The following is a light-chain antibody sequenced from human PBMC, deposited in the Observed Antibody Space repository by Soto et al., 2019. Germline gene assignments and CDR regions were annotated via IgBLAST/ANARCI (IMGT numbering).Light chain of an antibody. CDR3: QPYGSLPPIT. CDR2: GAS. V-gene: IGKV3-20*01. J-gene: IGKJ5*01. CDR1: QSVNNN. Sequence: GLTQSPVTLSVSKGERATLTCTASQSVNNNVAWYQQKPGQAPRLLIYGASSRATGIPDRFSGSGSGTDFTLTISRLEPEDFAVYYCQPYGSLPPITSCHGTRPEVK.